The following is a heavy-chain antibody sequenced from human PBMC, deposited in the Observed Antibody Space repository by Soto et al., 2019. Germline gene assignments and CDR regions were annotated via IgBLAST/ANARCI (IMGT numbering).Heavy chain of an antibody. J-gene: IGHJ3*02. CDR3: ARYYGDYGDAFDI. D-gene: IGHD4-17*01. CDR2: IIPILGIA. V-gene: IGHV1-69*02. CDR1: GGTFSSYT. Sequence: SVKVSCKASGGTFSSYTISWVRQAPGQGLEWMGRIIPILGIANYAQKFQGRVTITADKSTSTAYTELSSLRSEDTAVYYCARYYGDYGDAFDIWGQGTMVTVSS.